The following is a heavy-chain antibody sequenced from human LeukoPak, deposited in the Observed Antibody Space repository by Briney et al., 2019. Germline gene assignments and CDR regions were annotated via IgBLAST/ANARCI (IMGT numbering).Heavy chain of an antibody. CDR2: ISYDGSNK. D-gene: IGHD3-3*01. J-gene: IGHJ6*03. Sequence: GGSLRLSCAASGFTFSSYGMHWVRQAPGKGLEWVAVISYDGSNKYYADSVKGRFTISRDNAKNSLYLQMNSLRAEDTALYYCARDRRGTIFGVVTHYYYYYMDVWGKGTTVTVSS. CDR3: ARDRRGTIFGVVTHYYYYYMDV. CDR1: GFTFSSYG. V-gene: IGHV3-30*03.